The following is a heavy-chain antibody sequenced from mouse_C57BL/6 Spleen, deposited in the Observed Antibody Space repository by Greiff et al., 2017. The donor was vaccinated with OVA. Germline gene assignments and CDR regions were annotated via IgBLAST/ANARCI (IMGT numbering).Heavy chain of an antibody. J-gene: IGHJ2*01. V-gene: IGHV1-69*01. CDR2: IDPSDSYT. CDR3: AREPFGSLPRGY. Sequence: VQLQQSGAELVMPGASVKLSCKASGYTFTSYWMHWVKQRPGQGLDWIGEIDPSDSYTTYNQKFKGKSTLTVDKSSSTAYMPLSSLTSEDSAVYYCAREPFGSLPRGYWGQGTTLTVSS. D-gene: IGHD6-5*01. CDR1: GYTFTSYW.